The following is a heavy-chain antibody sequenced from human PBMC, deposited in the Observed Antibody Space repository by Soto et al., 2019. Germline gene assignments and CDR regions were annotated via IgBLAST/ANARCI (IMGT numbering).Heavy chain of an antibody. CDR2: INPSGGST. D-gene: IGHD2-15*01. J-gene: IGHJ3*02. Sequence: ASVKVSCKASGYTFTSYYMHWVRQAPGQGLEWMGIINPSGGSTSYAQKFQGRVTMTRDTSTSTVYMELSSLRSEDTAVYYCARVGSCSGGSCPEWVAFDIWGQGTMVTVS. CDR1: GYTFTSYY. V-gene: IGHV1-46*03. CDR3: ARVGSCSGGSCPEWVAFDI.